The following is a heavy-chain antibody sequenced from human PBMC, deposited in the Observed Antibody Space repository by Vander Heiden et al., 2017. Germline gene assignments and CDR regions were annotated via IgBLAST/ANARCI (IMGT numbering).Heavy chain of an antibody. Sequence: QVQLVQSGAEVKKPGASVTVSCKASGYTFTSYGTRWVRQAPGQGLEWMGWISAYNGNTNYAQKLQGRVTMTTDTSTSTAYMELRSLRSDDTAVYYCARGPPRRTLITMVRGWGFDPWGQGTLVTVSS. D-gene: IGHD3-10*01. CDR1: GYTFTSYG. V-gene: IGHV1-18*01. J-gene: IGHJ5*02. CDR2: ISAYNGNT. CDR3: ARGPPRRTLITMVRGWGFDP.